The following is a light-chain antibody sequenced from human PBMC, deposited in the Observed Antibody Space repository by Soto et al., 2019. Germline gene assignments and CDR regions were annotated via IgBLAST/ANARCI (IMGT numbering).Light chain of an antibody. Sequence: EIVLTQSPATLSLSPGERATLSCRASQRVSTYLAWYQQKPGQAPRLLMNDASNRASGIPARFSGSGSGTDFTLTISSLEPEDFAVYHCLQRSNWPLTFGGGTKVEIK. CDR1: QRVSTY. V-gene: IGKV3-11*01. CDR2: DAS. CDR3: LQRSNWPLT. J-gene: IGKJ4*01.